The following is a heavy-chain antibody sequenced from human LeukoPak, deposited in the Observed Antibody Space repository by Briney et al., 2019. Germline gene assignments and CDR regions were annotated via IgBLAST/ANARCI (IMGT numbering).Heavy chain of an antibody. CDR1: GGSISSYY. V-gene: IGHV4-59*01. CDR2: IYFSGST. Sequence: SETLSPTCTVSGGSISSYYWSWIRQPPGKGLEWIGYIYFSGSTNYNPSLKSRVTISVDTSRNQFSLQLSSATAADTAVYYCARTSHPHGSSWLFDYWGQGTLVTVSS. D-gene: IGHD6-13*01. J-gene: IGHJ4*02. CDR3: ARTSHPHGSSWLFDY.